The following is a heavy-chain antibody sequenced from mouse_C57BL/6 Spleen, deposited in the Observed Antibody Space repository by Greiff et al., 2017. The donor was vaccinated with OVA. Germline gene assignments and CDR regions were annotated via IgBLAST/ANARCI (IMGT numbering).Heavy chain of an antibody. Sequence: QVQLQQPGAELVRPGSSVKLSCKASGYTFTSYWMDWVKQRPGQGLEWIGNIYPSDSETHYNQKFKDKATLTVDKSSSTAYMQLSSLTSEDSAVYYCAREAPYDYGRRALGYWGQGTTLTVSS. CDR1: GYTFTSYW. D-gene: IGHD1-1*01. CDR2: IYPSDSET. CDR3: AREAPYDYGRRALGY. J-gene: IGHJ2*01. V-gene: IGHV1-61*01.